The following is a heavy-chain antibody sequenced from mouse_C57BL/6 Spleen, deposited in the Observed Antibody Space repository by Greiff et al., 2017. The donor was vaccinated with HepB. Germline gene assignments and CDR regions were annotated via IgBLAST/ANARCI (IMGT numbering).Heavy chain of an antibody. J-gene: IGHJ1*03. V-gene: IGHV1-18*01. Sequence: VQLKESGPELVKPGASVKIPCKASGYTFTDYNMDWVKQSHGKSLEWIGDINPNNGGTIYNQKFKGKATLTVDKSSSTAYMELRSLTSEDTAVYSCARSYYSNYYWYFDVWGTGTTVTVSS. D-gene: IGHD2-5*01. CDR1: GYTFTDYN. CDR3: ARSYYSNYYWYFDV. CDR2: INPNNGGT.